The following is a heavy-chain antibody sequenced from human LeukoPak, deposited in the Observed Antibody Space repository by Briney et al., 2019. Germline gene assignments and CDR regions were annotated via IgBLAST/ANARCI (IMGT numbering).Heavy chain of an antibody. V-gene: IGHV4-30-4*01. CDR2: IYYSGST. D-gene: IGHD1-26*01. J-gene: IGHJ5*02. CDR1: GGSISSGDYY. Sequence: SQTLSLTCTVTGGSISSGDYYWSWIRQPPGKGLEWIGYIYYSGSTYYNPSLKSRVTISVDTSKNQFSLKLSPVTAADTAVYYCATSEKGRGGGSYYENWFDPWGQGTLVTVSS. CDR3: ATSEKGRGGGSYYENWFDP.